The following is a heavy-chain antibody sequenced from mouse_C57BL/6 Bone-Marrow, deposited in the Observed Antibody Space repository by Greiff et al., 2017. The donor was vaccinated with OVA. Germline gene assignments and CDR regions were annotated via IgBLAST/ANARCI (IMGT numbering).Heavy chain of an antibody. Sequence: EVQVVESGGGLVKPGGSLKLSCAASGFTFSSYAMSWVRQTPEKRLEWVATISDGGSYTYYPDNVKGRFTISRDNAKNTLYLQMSSLKSEDTAMYYCAYLLHFRAMDYWGQGTSVTVSS. CDR2: ISDGGSYT. CDR1: GFTFSSYA. J-gene: IGHJ4*01. CDR3: AYLLHFRAMDY. D-gene: IGHD3-2*02. V-gene: IGHV5-4*01.